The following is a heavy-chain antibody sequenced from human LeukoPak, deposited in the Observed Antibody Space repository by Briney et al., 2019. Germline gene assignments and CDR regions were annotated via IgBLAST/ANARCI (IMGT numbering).Heavy chain of an antibody. CDR3: ATDPSGSWYLD. J-gene: IGHJ4*02. CDR2: ISSSSSYI. D-gene: IGHD6-13*01. V-gene: IGHV3-21*01. CDR1: GFTFNSYA. Sequence: GGSLRLSCAASGFTFNSYAFNWVRQAPGKGLEWVSSISSSSSYIYYADSVKGRFTISRDNAKNSLYLQMNSLRAEDTAVYYCATDPSGSWYLDWGQGTLVTVSS.